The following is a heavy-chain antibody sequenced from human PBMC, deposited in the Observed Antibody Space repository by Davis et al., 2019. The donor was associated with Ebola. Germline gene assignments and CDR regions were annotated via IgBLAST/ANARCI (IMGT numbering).Heavy chain of an antibody. D-gene: IGHD4-11*01. CDR2: ISRSSSYT. CDR3: AGRDLDYSNYHYVMDV. CDR1: GFTFSHYY. J-gene: IGHJ6*02. Sequence: GGSLSLSCAASGFTFSHYYLRWIRQAPGKGLEWVSFISRSSSYTNYADSVKGRFTISRDNAKNSLYLQMNSLRAEDTAVYYCAGRDLDYSNYHYVMDVWGQGTTVTVS. V-gene: IGHV3-11*06.